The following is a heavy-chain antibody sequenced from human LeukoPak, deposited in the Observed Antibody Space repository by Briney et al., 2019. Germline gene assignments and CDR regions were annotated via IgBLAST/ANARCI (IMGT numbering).Heavy chain of an antibody. CDR3: ARGAVDDYEFTTYGMDV. V-gene: IGHV1-69*13. D-gene: IGHD4-17*01. J-gene: IGHJ6*02. CDR2: IIPIFGTA. Sequence: GVSVKVSCKASGGTFSSYAISWVRQAPGQGLEWMGGIIPIFGTANYAQKFQGRVTITADESTSTAYMELSSLRSEDTAVYYCARGAVDDYEFTTYGMDVWGQGTTVTVSS. CDR1: GGTFSSYA.